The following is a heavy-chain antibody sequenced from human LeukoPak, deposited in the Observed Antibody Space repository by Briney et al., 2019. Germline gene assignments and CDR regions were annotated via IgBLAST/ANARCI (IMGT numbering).Heavy chain of an antibody. CDR1: GYTFTSYG. J-gene: IGHJ5*02. Sequence: ASVKVSCKASGYTFTSYGISWVRQAPGQGLEWMGWISAYNGNTNYAQKLQGRVTMATDTSTSTAYMELRSLRSDDTAVYYCARDRRYYYDSSEFDPWGQGTLVTVSS. CDR3: ARDRRYYYDSSEFDP. D-gene: IGHD3-22*01. CDR2: ISAYNGNT. V-gene: IGHV1-18*01.